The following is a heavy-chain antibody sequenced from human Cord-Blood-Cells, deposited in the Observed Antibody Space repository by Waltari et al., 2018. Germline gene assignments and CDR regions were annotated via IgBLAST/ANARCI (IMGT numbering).Heavy chain of an antibody. CDR1: GFTFSSYS. J-gene: IGHJ6*02. Sequence: EVQLVESGGGLVQPGGSLRLSCAASGFTFSSYSMNWVRQAPGKGLEWVSYISSSSTIYYADSVKGRFTISRDNAKNSLYLQMNSLRAEDTAVYYCARESPVQLERLSAYYYGMDVWGQGTTVTVSS. CDR3: ARESPVQLERLSAYYYGMDV. CDR2: ISSSSTI. V-gene: IGHV3-48*01. D-gene: IGHD1-1*01.